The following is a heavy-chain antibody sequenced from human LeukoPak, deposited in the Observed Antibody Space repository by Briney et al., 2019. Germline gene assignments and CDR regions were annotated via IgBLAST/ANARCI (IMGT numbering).Heavy chain of an antibody. V-gene: IGHV5-51*01. J-gene: IGHJ4*02. Sequence: GESLKISCKGSGYSFISYWIGWVRQMPGKGLEWMGIIYPGDSDTRYSPSFQGQVTISADKSISTAYLQWSSLKASDTAMYYCARPAYDYGDYGYFDYWGQGTLVTVSS. CDR1: GYSFISYW. CDR3: ARPAYDYGDYGYFDY. D-gene: IGHD4-17*01. CDR2: IYPGDSDT.